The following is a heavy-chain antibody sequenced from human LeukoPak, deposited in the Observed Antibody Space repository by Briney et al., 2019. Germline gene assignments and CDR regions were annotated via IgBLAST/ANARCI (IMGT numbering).Heavy chain of an antibody. CDR3: ARAGYYYDSSGYLY. J-gene: IGHJ4*02. CDR1: GYTFTGYY. D-gene: IGHD3-22*01. V-gene: IGHV1-2*02. Sequence: ASVKVSCKASGYTFTGYYMHWVRQAPGQGLEWMGWINPNSGGTNYAQKFQGRVTMTRDTSISTAYMELSRLRSDDTAVYYCARAGYYYDSSGYLYWGQGTLVTVSS. CDR2: INPNSGGT.